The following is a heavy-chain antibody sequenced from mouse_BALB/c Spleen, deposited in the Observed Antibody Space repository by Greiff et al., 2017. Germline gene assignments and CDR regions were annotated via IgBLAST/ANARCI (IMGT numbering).Heavy chain of an antibody. CDR2: INPDSSTI. J-gene: IGHJ2*01. D-gene: IGHD1-2*01. V-gene: IGHV4-1*02. Sequence: EVKLMESGGGLVQPGGSLKLSCAASGFDFSRYWMSWVRQAPGKGLEWIGEINPDSSTINYTPSLKDKFIISRDNAKNTLYLQMSKVRSEDTALYYCARRYYGRPYFDYWGQGTTLTVSS. CDR3: ARRYYGRPYFDY. CDR1: GFDFSRYW.